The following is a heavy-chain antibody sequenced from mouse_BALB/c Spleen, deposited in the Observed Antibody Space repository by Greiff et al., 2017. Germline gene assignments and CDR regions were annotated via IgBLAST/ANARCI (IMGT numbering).Heavy chain of an antibody. Sequence: VQLQQSGAELARPGASVKLSCKASGYTFTSYWMQWVKQRPGQGLEWIGAIYPGDGDTRYTQKFKGKATLTADKSSSTAYMQLSSLASEDSAVYYCARSRGGYYLFDYWGQGTTLTVSS. D-gene: IGHD2-3*01. CDR2: IYPGDGDT. V-gene: IGHV1-87*01. CDR3: ARSRGGYYLFDY. CDR1: GYTFTSYW. J-gene: IGHJ2*01.